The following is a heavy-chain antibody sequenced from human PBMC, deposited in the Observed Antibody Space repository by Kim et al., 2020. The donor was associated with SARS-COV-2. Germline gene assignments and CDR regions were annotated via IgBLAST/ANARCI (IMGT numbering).Heavy chain of an antibody. V-gene: IGHV7-4-1*02. J-gene: IGHJ4*02. CDR2: INTNTGNP. Sequence: ASVKVSCKASGYTFTSYAMNWVRQAPGQGLEWMGWINTNTGNPTYAQGFTGRFVFSLDTSVSTAYLQISSLKAEDTAVYYCARDIRKWGLLYLDYWGQGTLVTVSS. D-gene: IGHD1-26*01. CDR1: GYTFTSYA. CDR3: ARDIRKWGLLYLDY.